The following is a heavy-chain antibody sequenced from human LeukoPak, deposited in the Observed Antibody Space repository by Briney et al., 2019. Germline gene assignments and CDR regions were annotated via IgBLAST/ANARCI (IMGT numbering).Heavy chain of an antibody. CDR1: GGSISSGGYY. J-gene: IGHJ6*04. CDR2: IYYSGST. V-gene: IGHV4-31*03. D-gene: IGHD2-15*01. CDR3: ARDYATPYYYGMDV. Sequence: TLSLTCTVSGGSISSGGYYWSWIRQHPGKGLEWIGYIYYSGSTYYNPSLKSRVTISVDTSKNQFSLKLSSVTAADTAVYYCARDYATPYYYGMDVWGKGTTVTVSS.